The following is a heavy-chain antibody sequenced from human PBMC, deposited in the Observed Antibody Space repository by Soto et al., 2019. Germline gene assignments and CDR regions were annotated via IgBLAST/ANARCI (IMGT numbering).Heavy chain of an antibody. D-gene: IGHD6-6*01. CDR3: ARQGYSSSSGPMAFDY. Sequence: QLQLQESGPGLVKPSETLSLTCTVSGGSISSSSYYWGWIRQPPGKGLEWIGSIYYSGSTYYNPSLKSRVTISVDTSKNQFSLKLSSVTAADTAVYYCARQGYSSSSGPMAFDYWGQGTLVTVSS. J-gene: IGHJ4*02. CDR2: IYYSGST. V-gene: IGHV4-39*01. CDR1: GGSISSSSYY.